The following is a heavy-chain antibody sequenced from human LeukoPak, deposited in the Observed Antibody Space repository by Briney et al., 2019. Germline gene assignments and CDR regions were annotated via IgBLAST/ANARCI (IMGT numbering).Heavy chain of an antibody. Sequence: GASVKVSCKASGGTFSSYTISWVRQAPGQGLEWMGRIIPILGIANYAQKFQGRVTITADKSTSTAYMELSSLRSEDTAVYYCARDSCSSTSCRDDWGQGTLVTVSS. CDR3: ARDSCSSTSCRDD. D-gene: IGHD2-2*01. V-gene: IGHV1-69*04. CDR1: GGTFSSYT. J-gene: IGHJ4*02. CDR2: IIPILGIA.